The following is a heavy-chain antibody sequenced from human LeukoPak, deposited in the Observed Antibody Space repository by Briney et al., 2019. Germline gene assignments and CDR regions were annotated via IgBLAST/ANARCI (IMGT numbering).Heavy chain of an antibody. CDR3: ARGPNPYYYDSSGLSDAFDI. CDR2: INPNSGGT. D-gene: IGHD3-22*01. CDR1: GYTFTGYY. J-gene: IGHJ3*02. V-gene: IGHV1-2*02. Sequence: ASVKVSCKASGYTFTGYYMHWVRQAPGQGLEWMGWINPNSGGTNYAQKFQGRVTMTRDTSISTAYMELSRLRSDDTAVYYCARGPNPYYYDSSGLSDAFDIWGQGTMVTVSS.